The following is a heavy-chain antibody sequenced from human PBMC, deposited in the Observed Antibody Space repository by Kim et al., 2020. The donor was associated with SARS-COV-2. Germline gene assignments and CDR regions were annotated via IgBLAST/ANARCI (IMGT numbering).Heavy chain of an antibody. Sequence: SETLSLTCAVYGGSFSGYYWSWIRQPPGNGLEWIGEINHSGSTNYNPSLKSRVTISVDTSKNQFSLKLSSVTAADTAVYYCARDTYYDFWSGYYGDYGMDVWGQGTPVTVSS. CDR2: INHSGST. CDR3: ARDTYYDFWSGYYGDYGMDV. V-gene: IGHV4-34*01. J-gene: IGHJ6*02. D-gene: IGHD3-3*01. CDR1: GGSFSGYY.